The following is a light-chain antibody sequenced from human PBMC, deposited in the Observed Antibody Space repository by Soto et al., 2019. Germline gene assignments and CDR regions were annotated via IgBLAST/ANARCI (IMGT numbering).Light chain of an antibody. CDR3: QQFSSYPLT. J-gene: IGKJ4*01. Sequence: EIVMTQSPATLSVSPGERATLSCRASQSVSSNLAWYRQKPGQAPRLLVYGASTRATGIPDRFSGGGSGTDFTLTISRLEPEDFAVYYCQQFSSYPLTFGGGTKVDIK. CDR1: QSVSSN. V-gene: IGKV3-15*01. CDR2: GAS.